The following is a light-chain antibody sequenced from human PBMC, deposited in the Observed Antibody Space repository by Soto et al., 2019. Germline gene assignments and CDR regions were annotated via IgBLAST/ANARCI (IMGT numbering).Light chain of an antibody. CDR2: DAS. Sequence: QMTKSHSTLSASLVDIFTLTCRASQGISSYLAWYQQKPGKATKLLIYDASTLQSGVPSRLSGSGSGTEFNLTISSLQPEDLATYYCQQLNSYSVGQGNKGDIK. CDR1: QGISSY. CDR3: QQLNSYS. J-gene: IGKJ1*01. V-gene: IGKV1-9*01.